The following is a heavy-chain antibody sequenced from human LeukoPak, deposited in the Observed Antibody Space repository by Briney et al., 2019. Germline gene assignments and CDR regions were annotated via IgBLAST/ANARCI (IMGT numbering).Heavy chain of an antibody. CDR2: IRSKANSYAT. D-gene: IGHD3-3*01. CDR1: GFTFSGSA. Sequence: GGSLRLSCAASGFTFSGSAMHWVRQASGKGLEWVGRIRSKANSYATAYAASVKGRFTISRDDSKNTAYLQMNSLKTEDTAVYYCARGKGDFWSGYRAEYFQHWGQGTLVTVSS. V-gene: IGHV3-73*01. J-gene: IGHJ1*01. CDR3: ARGKGDFWSGYRAEYFQH.